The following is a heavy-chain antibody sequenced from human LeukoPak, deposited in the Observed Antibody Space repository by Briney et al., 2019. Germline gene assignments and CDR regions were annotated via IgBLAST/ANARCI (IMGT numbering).Heavy chain of an antibody. CDR1: GFTFSSYG. Sequence: GRSLRLSCAASGFTFSSYGMHWVRQAPGKGLEWVAVIWYDGSNKYYADSVKGRFTISRDNSKNTLYLQMNSLRAEDTAVYYCARGGDYGDLGYFDYWGQGTLVTVSS. D-gene: IGHD4-17*01. V-gene: IGHV3-33*01. J-gene: IGHJ4*02. CDR3: ARGGDYGDLGYFDY. CDR2: IWYDGSNK.